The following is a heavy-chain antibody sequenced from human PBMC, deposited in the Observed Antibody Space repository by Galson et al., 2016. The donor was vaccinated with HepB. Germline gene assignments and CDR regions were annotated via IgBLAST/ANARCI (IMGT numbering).Heavy chain of an antibody. CDR2: IYWDNGK. CDR1: GFSLRTPGVG. J-gene: IGHJ5*02. Sequence: PALVKPTQTLTLTCTFSGFSLRTPGVGVGWVRQPPGKALEWLANIYWDNGKRYNPSLRSRITLNKDTSKNEVVLTLANMDPADTATYFCAHSRPDVLRFNWFDPWGQGTLATVSS. CDR3: AHSRPDVLRFNWFDP. D-gene: IGHD3-3*01. V-gene: IGHV2-5*02.